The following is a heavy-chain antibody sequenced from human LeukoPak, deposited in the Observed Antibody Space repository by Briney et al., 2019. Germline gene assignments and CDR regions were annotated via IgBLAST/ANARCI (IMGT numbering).Heavy chain of an antibody. V-gene: IGHV3-9*01. CDR3: AKQGPTYSSSWYYFDY. J-gene: IGHJ4*02. CDR2: ISWNSGSI. CDR1: GFTLDDYA. Sequence: GRSLRLSCAASGFTLDDYAMHWVRQAPGKGLEWVSGISWNSGSIGYAYSVKGRFTISRDNAKNSLYLQMNSLRAEDTALYYCAKQGPTYSSSWYYFDYWGQGTLVTVSS. D-gene: IGHD6-13*01.